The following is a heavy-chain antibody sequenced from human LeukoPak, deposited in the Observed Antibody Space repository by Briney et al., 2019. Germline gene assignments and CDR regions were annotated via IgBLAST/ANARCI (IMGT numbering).Heavy chain of an antibody. D-gene: IGHD3-10*01. CDR3: AREGGDFGAFDV. Sequence: GGSLRLSCAASGLYFDSHAMHWVRQAPGEGLEWVAFISYTGGNEYYADPVKGRFTISRDNSKNTLYLQMNSLRIEDTAVYFCAREGGDFGAFDVWGQGTMVTVSS. CDR2: ISYTGGNE. V-gene: IGHV3-30*04. J-gene: IGHJ3*01. CDR1: GLYFDSHA.